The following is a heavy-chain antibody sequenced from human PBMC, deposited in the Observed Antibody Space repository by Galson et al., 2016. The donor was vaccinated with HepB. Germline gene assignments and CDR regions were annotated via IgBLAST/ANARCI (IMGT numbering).Heavy chain of an antibody. V-gene: IGHV1-46*01. J-gene: IGHJ6*03. CDR3: ARDSRGGVVMLLDHYYMDV. CDR2: SNPRDGST. Sequence: SVKVSCKASGYTFTYYSIHWVRQAPGQGLEWMGISNPRDGSTTYAQKFQGRFTVASDTPTRTLYMELSSLSSEYTAVYYCARDSRGGVVMLLDHYYMDVWGEGTTVTVSS. D-gene: IGHD3-3*01. CDR1: GYTFTYYS.